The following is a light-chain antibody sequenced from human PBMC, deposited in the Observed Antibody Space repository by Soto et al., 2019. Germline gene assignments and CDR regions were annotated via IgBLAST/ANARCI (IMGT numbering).Light chain of an antibody. Sequence: ALTQPRSVSASPGQSVTLSCTGTSSNVGGYNYVSWYQQNPGKAPKLMIYDASKRPSGVPDRFSGSKSGNAASLTISGLQAEDEADYYCCSYAANYSLVFGGGTKLTVL. CDR2: DAS. J-gene: IGLJ2*01. CDR1: SSNVGGYNY. CDR3: CSYAANYSLV. V-gene: IGLV2-11*01.